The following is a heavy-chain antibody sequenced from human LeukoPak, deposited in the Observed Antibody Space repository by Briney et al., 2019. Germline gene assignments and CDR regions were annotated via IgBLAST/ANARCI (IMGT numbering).Heavy chain of an antibody. CDR2: ISSSGSTI. V-gene: IGHV3-11*01. D-gene: IGHD3-16*01. CDR3: ARPALGGFRPFDAFDI. J-gene: IGHJ3*02. Sequence: PGGSLRLSCAASGFTFSDYYMSWIRQAPGKGLEWVSYISSSGSTIYYADSVKGRFTISRDNAKNSLYLQMNSLRAEDTAVYYCARPALGGFRPFDAFDIWGQGTMVTVSS. CDR1: GFTFSDYY.